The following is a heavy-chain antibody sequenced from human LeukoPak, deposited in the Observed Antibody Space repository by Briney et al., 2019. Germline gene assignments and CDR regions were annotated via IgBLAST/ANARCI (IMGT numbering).Heavy chain of an antibody. Sequence: PGGSLRLSCASTGFTFSSYAMNWVREAPGKELEWVSAISGSGGSTYYADSLKGRFTISRDNSRNTLYLQMNNLRAEDTALYYCAKDDAWLQYNSWGQGTLVTVSS. CDR1: GFTFSSYA. V-gene: IGHV3-23*01. CDR2: ISGSGGST. D-gene: IGHD5-24*01. J-gene: IGHJ4*02. CDR3: AKDDAWLQYNS.